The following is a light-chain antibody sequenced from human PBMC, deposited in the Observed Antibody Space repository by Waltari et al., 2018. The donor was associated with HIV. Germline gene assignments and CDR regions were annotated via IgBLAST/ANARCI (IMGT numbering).Light chain of an antibody. CDR1: QSVNTN. CDR2: DVS. Sequence: IVMTQSPATLSVSPGERATLSCRASQSVNTNLAWHQQKPGQAPRLLIYDVSTRATGIPARFSGSGSGTEFTLTISSLQSEDFAIYYCQQYNNWLTFGGGTKVEIK. J-gene: IGKJ4*01. CDR3: QQYNNWLT. V-gene: IGKV3-15*01.